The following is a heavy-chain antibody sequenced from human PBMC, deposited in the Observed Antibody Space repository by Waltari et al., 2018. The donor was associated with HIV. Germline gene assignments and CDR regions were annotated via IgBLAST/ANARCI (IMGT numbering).Heavy chain of an antibody. CDR3: TTGSSGAEDY. J-gene: IGHJ4*02. CDR1: GFDFKKYW. V-gene: IGHV3-15*01. D-gene: IGHD3-22*01. CDR2: IKSKQSGGTV. Sequence: EVQLVESGGGLVKPGESLRVSCAAPGFDFKKYWMSWFRQAPEKGLEWVGRIKSKQSGGTVDYAAPVKGRFTISRDDSKNMMYLQMDSLESEDTAVYYCTTGSSGAEDYWGQGTLVTVSS.